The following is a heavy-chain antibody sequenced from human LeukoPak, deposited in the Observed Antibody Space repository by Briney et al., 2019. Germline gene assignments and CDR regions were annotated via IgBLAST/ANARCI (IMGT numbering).Heavy chain of an antibody. CDR2: ISGSGGST. D-gene: IGHD2-15*01. J-gene: IGHJ4*02. V-gene: IGHV3-23*01. CDR3: AKMMFEGFFGGGTCHRYSPFDY. CDR1: GFTFSNYA. Sequence: GGSLRLSCAASGFTFSNYAMGWVRQAPGKGLEWVSAISGSGGSTYYADSVRGRFTIPRDNSKNTLYLQVNSLRAEDTAIYYCAKMMFEGFFGGGTCHRYSPFDYWGQGTLATVSS.